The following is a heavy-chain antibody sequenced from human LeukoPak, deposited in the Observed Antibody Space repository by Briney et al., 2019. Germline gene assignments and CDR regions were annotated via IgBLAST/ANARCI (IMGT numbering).Heavy chain of an antibody. Sequence: GGSLRLSCAASGFTFDDYAMHWVRQAPGKGLEWVSGISWNSGNIGYADSVKGRFTISRDNAKNSLFLQMNSLRAEDTALYYCARGVRSGYHLLSWGQGTLVTVSS. CDR2: ISWNSGNI. V-gene: IGHV3-9*01. CDR3: ARGVRSGYHLLS. D-gene: IGHD3-3*01. CDR1: GFTFDDYA. J-gene: IGHJ5*02.